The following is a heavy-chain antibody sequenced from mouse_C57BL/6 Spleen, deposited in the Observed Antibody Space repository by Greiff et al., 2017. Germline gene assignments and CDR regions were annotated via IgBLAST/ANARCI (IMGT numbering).Heavy chain of an antibody. J-gene: IGHJ1*03. CDR2: ISYSGST. D-gene: IGHD1-1*01. Sequence: VQLQQSGPGLAKPSQTLSLTCSVTGYSITSDYWNWIRKFPGNKLEYMGYISYSGSTYYNPSLKSRISITRDTSKNQYYLQLNSVTTEDTATYYCARGAITTGVAHWYFDVWGTGTTVTVSS. CDR1: GYSITSDY. CDR3: ARGAITTGVAHWYFDV. V-gene: IGHV3-8*01.